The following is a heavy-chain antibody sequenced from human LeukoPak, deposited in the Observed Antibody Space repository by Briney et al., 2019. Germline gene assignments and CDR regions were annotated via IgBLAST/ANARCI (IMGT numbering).Heavy chain of an antibody. CDR3: AKDSGASGSLTDY. V-gene: IGHV3-23*01. D-gene: IGHD3-10*01. J-gene: IGHJ4*02. CDR1: GFTFSSYA. CDR2: ISGSGGST. Sequence: GGSLRLSCAASGFTFSSYAMSWVRQAPGKGLEWVSAISGSGGSTYYADSVKGRFTISRDNSKNTLYLQMNSLRGEDTAVYYCAKDSGASGSLTDYWGQGTLVTVSS.